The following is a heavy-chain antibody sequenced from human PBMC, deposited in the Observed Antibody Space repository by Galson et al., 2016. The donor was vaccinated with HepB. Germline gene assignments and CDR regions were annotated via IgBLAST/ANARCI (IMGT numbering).Heavy chain of an antibody. CDR1: GFTFDNYA. CDR2: NNSGIT. D-gene: IGHD3-10*01. Sequence: SVKVSCKASGFTFDNYALHWIRQAPGQSFEWMGWNNSGITKYSPRFQGRITITRDASASTLCLELSGLRSEDTAVYYCARNGKPPGPPRYGYYSGVDVWGRGTTVVVSS. V-gene: IGHV1-3*01. CDR3: ARNGKPPGPPRYGYYSGVDV. J-gene: IGHJ6*02.